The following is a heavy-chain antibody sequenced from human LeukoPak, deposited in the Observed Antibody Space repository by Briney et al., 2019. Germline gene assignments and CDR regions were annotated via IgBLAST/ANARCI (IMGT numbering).Heavy chain of an antibody. CDR2: LYYNVDT. CDR1: GASTSSSIYY. J-gene: IGHJ4*02. CDR3: SRLDTSLVPKFDY. V-gene: IGHV4-39*07. D-gene: IGHD5-18*01. Sequence: KTSETLSLTCTVSGASTSSSIYYWGWIRQPPRKGLEWIGSLYYNVDTYSNPSLKSRITISADTSKRQFSLKLTSVTAADTAVYYCSRLDTSLVPKFDYWGQGLLVTVSS.